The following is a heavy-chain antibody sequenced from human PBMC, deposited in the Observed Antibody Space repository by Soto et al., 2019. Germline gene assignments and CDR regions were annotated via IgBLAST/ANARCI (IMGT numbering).Heavy chain of an antibody. Sequence: SETLSLTCTVSGGSISSGDYYWSWIRQPPGKGLEWIGYIYYSGSTYYNPSLKSRVTISADRTNNQLFLRLTSVTAADTAIYYCARDHDYVWGSHRNWLGLWGQGTPVTVSS. CDR1: GGSISSGDYY. V-gene: IGHV4-30-4*01. CDR2: IYYSGST. D-gene: IGHD3-16*01. CDR3: ARDHDYVWGSHRNWLGL. J-gene: IGHJ5*02.